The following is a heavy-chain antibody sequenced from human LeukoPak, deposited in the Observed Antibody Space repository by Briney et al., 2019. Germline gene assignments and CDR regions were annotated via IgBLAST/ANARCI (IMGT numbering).Heavy chain of an antibody. CDR1: GFTFSSYG. V-gene: IGHV3-30*02. D-gene: IGHD3-22*01. J-gene: IGHJ4*02. Sequence: GGSLRLYCAASGFTFSSYGMHWVRQAPGKGLEWVAFIRYDGSNKYYADSVKGRFTISRDNSKNTLYLQMNSLRAEDTAVYYCAKERTPTPMYYYDSSGYPTDYWGQGTLVTVSS. CDR3: AKERTPTPMYYYDSSGYPTDY. CDR2: IRYDGSNK.